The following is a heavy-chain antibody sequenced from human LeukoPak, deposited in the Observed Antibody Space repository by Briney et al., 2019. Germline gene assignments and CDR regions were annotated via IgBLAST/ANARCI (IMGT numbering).Heavy chain of an antibody. CDR1: GFTFSSYS. CDR2: ISSSSSYI. CDR3: ARDEYSGYGRFDY. D-gene: IGHD5-12*01. Sequence: PGGSLRLSCAASGFTFSSYSMNWVRQAPGKGLEWVSSISSSSSYIYYADSVKGRFTISRDNAKNSLYLQMNSLRAEDTAVYYCARDEYSGYGRFDYWGQGTLVTVSS. J-gene: IGHJ4*02. V-gene: IGHV3-21*01.